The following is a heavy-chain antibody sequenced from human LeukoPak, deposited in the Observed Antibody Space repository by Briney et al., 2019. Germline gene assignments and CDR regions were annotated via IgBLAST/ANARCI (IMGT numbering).Heavy chain of an antibody. V-gene: IGHV4-39*07. J-gene: IGHJ4*02. CDR2: IYYSGST. Sequence: PSETLSLTCTVSGGSISSYYWGWIRQPPGKGLEWIGSIYYSGSTYYNPSLKSRVTISLDTSKNQLSLRLSSVTAADTAVYYCAREGGDSSGYYHDYWGQGTLVTVSS. CDR1: GGSISSYY. CDR3: AREGGDSSGYYHDY. D-gene: IGHD3-22*01.